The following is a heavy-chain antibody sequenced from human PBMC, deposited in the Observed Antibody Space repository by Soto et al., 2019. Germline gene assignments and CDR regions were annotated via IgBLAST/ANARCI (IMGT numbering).Heavy chain of an antibody. CDR2: IYYSGST. CDR3: ARHPGSQWRVDY. Sequence: QLQLQESGPGLVKPSETLSLTCTVSGGSISSSSYYWGWIRQRPGKGLEWVGSIYYSGSTYYNPSLKSRITISVDTSKNQFSLKLSSVTAADAAVYYCARHPGSQWRVDYWGQGTLVTVSS. D-gene: IGHD2-15*01. CDR1: GGSISSSSYY. J-gene: IGHJ4*02. V-gene: IGHV4-39*01.